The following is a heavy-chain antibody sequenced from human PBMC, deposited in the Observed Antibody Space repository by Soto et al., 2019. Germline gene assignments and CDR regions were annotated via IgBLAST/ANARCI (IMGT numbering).Heavy chain of an antibody. CDR3: ARMGLANYYGMDV. V-gene: IGHV1-69*06. J-gene: IGHJ6*02. D-gene: IGHD6-19*01. CDR2: IIPIFGTA. CDR1: GGSFSSYA. Sequence: SVKGSCTASGGSFSSYAIIWVRQAPGQGLEWMGGIIPIFGTANYAQKFQGRVTITADKSTSTAYMELSSLRSEDTAVYYCARMGLANYYGMDVWGQGTTVTVSS.